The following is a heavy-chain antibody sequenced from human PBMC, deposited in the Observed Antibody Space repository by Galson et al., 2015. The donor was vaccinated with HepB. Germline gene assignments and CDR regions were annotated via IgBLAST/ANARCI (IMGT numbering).Heavy chain of an antibody. Sequence: QSGAEVKKPGASVKVSCKASGYSFTTYGISWVRQAPGQGLEWMGWISAHNGNTKYAQKLQGRVSMTTDTSTSTAYMELRSLRSDDTAVYFCARGSLLWFGELFFWAQGTLVTGSS. CDR1: GYSFTTYG. CDR2: ISAHNGNT. CDR3: ARGSLLWFGELFF. J-gene: IGHJ4*02. V-gene: IGHV1-18*01. D-gene: IGHD3-10*01.